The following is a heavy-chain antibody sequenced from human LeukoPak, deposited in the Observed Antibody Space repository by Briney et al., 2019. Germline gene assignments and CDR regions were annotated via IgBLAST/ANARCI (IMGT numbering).Heavy chain of an antibody. CDR2: IRYDGSNK. CDR1: GFTFSSYW. CDR3: AKDSGGSVDYYYMDV. Sequence: GGSLRLSCEASGFTFSSYWMHWVRQIPGKGLEWVAFIRYDGSNKYYADSVKGRFTISRDNSKNTLYLQMNSLRAEDTAVYYCAKDSGGSVDYYYMDVWGKGTTVTISS. J-gene: IGHJ6*03. V-gene: IGHV3-30*02. D-gene: IGHD2-15*01.